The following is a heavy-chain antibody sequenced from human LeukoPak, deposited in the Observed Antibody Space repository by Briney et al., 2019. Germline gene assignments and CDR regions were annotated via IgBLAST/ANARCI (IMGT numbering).Heavy chain of an antibody. V-gene: IGHV1-69*13. CDR1: GYTFTSYY. CDR3: ARDPYDSSGYYY. D-gene: IGHD3-22*01. CDR2: IIPIFGTA. J-gene: IGHJ4*02. Sequence: SVKVSCKASGYTFTSYYMHWVRQAPGQGLEWMGGIIPIFGTANYAQKFQGRVTITADESTSTAYMELSSLRSEDTAVYYCARDPYDSSGYYYWGQGTLVTVSS.